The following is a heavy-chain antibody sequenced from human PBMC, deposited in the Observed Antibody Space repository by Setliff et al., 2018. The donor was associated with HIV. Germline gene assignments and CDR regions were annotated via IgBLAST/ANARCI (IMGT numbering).Heavy chain of an antibody. CDR3: ARDRATKLDY. J-gene: IGHJ4*02. V-gene: IGHV7-4-1*02. Sequence: ASVKVSCKASGYDFTSTAINWVRQAPGQGLEWMGWINTNTGNPTYVQDFTGRFVFSLDTSVSTAYLQLSSLKSDDTAVYYCARDRATKLDYWGQGTLVTVSS. CDR2: INTNTGNP. CDR1: GYDFTSTA.